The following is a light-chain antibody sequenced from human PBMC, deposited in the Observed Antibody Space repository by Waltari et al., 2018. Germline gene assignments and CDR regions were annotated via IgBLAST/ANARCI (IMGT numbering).Light chain of an antibody. V-gene: IGKV2-28*01. CDR3: MQALQQET. Sequence: DMVMTQSPLSLPVPPGERASISCRASQSLLHSNGYNYLDWYLQKPGQSPQLLIYLGSNRASGVPDRFSGSGSGTDFTLKISRVEAEDVGVYYCMQALQQETFGGGTKVEIK. CDR2: LGS. J-gene: IGKJ4*01. CDR1: QSLLHSNGYNY.